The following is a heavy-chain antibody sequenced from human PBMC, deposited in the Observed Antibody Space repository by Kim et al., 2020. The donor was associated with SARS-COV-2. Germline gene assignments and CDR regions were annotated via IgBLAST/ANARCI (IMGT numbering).Heavy chain of an antibody. CDR1: GGSISTVNYY. CDR3: ARRLPGSNGWTFDY. J-gene: IGHJ4*02. D-gene: IGHD6-19*01. Sequence: SETLSLTCAVTGGSISTVNYYWGWIRQPPGKGLEWIGTISYSGNTYYNPSLKSRVAISVDTSKNQLSLRLTSVTATDTGVYYCARRLPGSNGWTFDYWGRGSLVTVSS. CDR2: ISYSGNT. V-gene: IGHV4-39*01.